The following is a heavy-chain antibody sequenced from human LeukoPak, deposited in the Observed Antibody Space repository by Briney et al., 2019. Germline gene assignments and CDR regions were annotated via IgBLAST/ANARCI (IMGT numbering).Heavy chain of an antibody. D-gene: IGHD1-26*01. CDR3: VAGTRVLGATWGLDY. Sequence: GASVKVSCKTSGFTPASSAMQWVRQARGQRLEWIGWIVVGSGNTNYAQKLQERVTVTRDMSTGTAYMELSSLRSEDTAVYYCVAGTRVLGATWGLDYWGQGTLVTVSS. J-gene: IGHJ4*02. CDR1: GFTPASSA. CDR2: IVVGSGNT. V-gene: IGHV1-58*02.